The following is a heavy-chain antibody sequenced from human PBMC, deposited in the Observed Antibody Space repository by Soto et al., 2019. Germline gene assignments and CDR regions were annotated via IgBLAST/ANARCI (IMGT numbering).Heavy chain of an antibody. Sequence: GGSLRLSCAASGFTFSSYSMTWVRQAPGKGLEWVSYISSSSSTIYYAESLKGRFTISRDNAKNSLYLQMDSLRAEDTAIYYCAKEGGSYIWQCDTWGQGVTVTVSS. J-gene: IGHJ5*02. CDR3: AKEGGSYIWQCDT. CDR2: ISSSSSTI. V-gene: IGHV3-48*01. D-gene: IGHD3-10*01. CDR1: GFTFSSYS.